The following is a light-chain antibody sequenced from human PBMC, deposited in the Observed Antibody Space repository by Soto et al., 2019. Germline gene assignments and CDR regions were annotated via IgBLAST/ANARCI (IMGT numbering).Light chain of an antibody. CDR3: QQRRSWPPTIT. Sequence: IGFAQSPGPLSLSPGERATLSCRAIQSVSTYLAWYQQRPGQAPRLLIYDASYRATDIPPRFSGSGSGTDFTLTISSLEPEDFAVYYCQQRRSWPPTITFGQGTRLEIK. J-gene: IGKJ5*01. V-gene: IGKV3-11*01. CDR2: DAS. CDR1: QSVSTY.